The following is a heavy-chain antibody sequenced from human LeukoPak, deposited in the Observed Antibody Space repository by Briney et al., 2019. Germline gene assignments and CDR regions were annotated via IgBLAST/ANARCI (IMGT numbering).Heavy chain of an antibody. CDR1: GFTFSTYW. Sequence: PGGSLRLSCAASGFTFSTYWMHWVRRAPGKGLVGVAQINSDGSSTSYADSVKGRFTISRDNAKNTLYLQMISLRAEDTAVYYCGSLTVVAKDHWGQGTLVTVSS. CDR2: INSDGSST. CDR3: GSLTVVAKDH. D-gene: IGHD3-22*01. J-gene: IGHJ4*02. V-gene: IGHV3-74*01.